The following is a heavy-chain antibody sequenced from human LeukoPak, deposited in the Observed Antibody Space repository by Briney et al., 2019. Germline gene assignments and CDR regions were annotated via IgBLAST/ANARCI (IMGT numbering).Heavy chain of an antibody. V-gene: IGHV3-23*01. J-gene: IGHJ4*02. D-gene: IGHD6-13*01. CDR1: GFTFAIYA. CDR3: AQGGQLAPFDY. Sequence: GGSLRLSCAASGFTFAIYAMSWVRQAPGKGLEWVSGISGSGNSPYYADSVKGRFTISRDNPKNTVYLQMNSLRAEDTAVYYCAQGGQLAPFDYWGQGTLVTVSS. CDR2: ISGSGNSP.